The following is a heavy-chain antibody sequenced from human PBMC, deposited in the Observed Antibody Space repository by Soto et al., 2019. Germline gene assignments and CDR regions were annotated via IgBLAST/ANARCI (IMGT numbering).Heavy chain of an antibody. Sequence: DVQLVESGGGLVQPGGSLRLSCITSGFTFSKFWMSWVRQAPGKGLEWVANIKHDGSQSYYEDSVKGRFTISRDNAKNSLYLQVNSLRVDDTAVYFCARLPLYSTSGRGWFDPRGQGTLVTVSS. CDR2: IKHDGSQS. CDR3: ARLPLYSTSGRGWFDP. CDR1: GFTFSKFW. D-gene: IGHD2-8*02. J-gene: IGHJ5*02. V-gene: IGHV3-7*03.